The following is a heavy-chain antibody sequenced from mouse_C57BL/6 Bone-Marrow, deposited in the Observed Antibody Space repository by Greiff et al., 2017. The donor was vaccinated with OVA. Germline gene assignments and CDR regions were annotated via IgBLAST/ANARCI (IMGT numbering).Heavy chain of an antibody. J-gene: IGHJ2*01. Sequence: EVQLQQSGPGLVKPSQSLSLTCSVTGYPITSGYYWNWIRQFPGNKLEWMGYISYDGSNNYNPSLKNRISITRDTSKNQFFLKLNSVTTEDTATYYCARDGYWGQGTTLTVSS. V-gene: IGHV3-6*01. CDR3: ARDGY. CDR1: GYPITSGYY. CDR2: ISYDGSN.